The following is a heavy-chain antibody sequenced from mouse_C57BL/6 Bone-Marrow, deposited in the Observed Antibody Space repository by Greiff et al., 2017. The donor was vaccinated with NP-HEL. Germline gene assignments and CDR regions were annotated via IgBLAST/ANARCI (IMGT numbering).Heavy chain of an antibody. J-gene: IGHJ3*01. CDR3: ARDENYYGSTSFAY. CDR1: GYSITSGYY. V-gene: IGHV3-6*01. CDR2: ISYDGSN. D-gene: IGHD1-1*01. Sequence: EVQLQQSGPGLVKPSQSLSLTCSVTGYSITSGYYWNWIRQFPGNKLEWMGYISYDGSNNYNPSLKNRISITRDTSKNQFFLKLNSVTTEDTATYYCARDENYYGSTSFAYWGQGTLVTVSA.